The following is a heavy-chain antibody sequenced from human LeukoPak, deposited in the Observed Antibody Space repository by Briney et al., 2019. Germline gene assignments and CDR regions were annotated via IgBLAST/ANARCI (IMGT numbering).Heavy chain of an antibody. V-gene: IGHV3-7*03. Sequence: GGSLRLSCAASGFTLSSYWMSWVRQAPGKGLEWVANIKQDGSEKYYVDSVKGRFTISRDNAKNSLYLQMNSLRAEDTAVYYCARWKSGSSSWYRGWFDPWGQGTLVTVSS. CDR3: ARWKSGSSSWYRGWFDP. D-gene: IGHD6-13*01. CDR2: IKQDGSEK. CDR1: GFTLSSYW. J-gene: IGHJ5*02.